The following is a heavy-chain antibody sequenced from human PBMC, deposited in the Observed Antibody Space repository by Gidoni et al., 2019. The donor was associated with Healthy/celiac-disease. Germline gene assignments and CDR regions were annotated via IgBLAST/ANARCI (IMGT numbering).Heavy chain of an antibody. J-gene: IGHJ3*02. CDR1: GFTFSSYA. D-gene: IGHD1-26*01. CDR3: ARTGGSYYVEDAFDI. Sequence: EVQLVESGGGLVQPGGSLRLSCAASGFTFSSYAMHWVRQAPGKGLEYVSAISSNGGSTYYANSVKGRFTISRDNSKNTLYLQMGSLRAEDMAVYYCARTGGSYYVEDAFDIWGQGTMVTVSS. CDR2: ISSNGGST. V-gene: IGHV3-64*01.